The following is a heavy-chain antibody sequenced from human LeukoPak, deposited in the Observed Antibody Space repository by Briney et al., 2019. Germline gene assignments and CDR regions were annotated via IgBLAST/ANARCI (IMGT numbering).Heavy chain of an antibody. D-gene: IGHD3-16*01. Sequence: PSETLSLTCTVSGGSITSYYWSWVRQPPGKGLEWIGYIFYSGNTSYNPSLKSRVTISVDTSKNQFSLKLTSVTAADTAMYYCARLALTNTGDHGYWGQGTLVTVSS. V-gene: IGHV4-59*12. CDR2: IFYSGNT. J-gene: IGHJ4*02. CDR1: GGSITSYY. CDR3: ARLALTNTGDHGY.